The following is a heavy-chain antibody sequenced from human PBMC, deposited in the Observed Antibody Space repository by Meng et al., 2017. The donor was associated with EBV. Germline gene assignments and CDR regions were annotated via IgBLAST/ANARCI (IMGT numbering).Heavy chain of an antibody. V-gene: IGHV3-73*02. CDR2: IRSKAKSYAT. D-gene: IGHD2-2*01. CDR1: GFTFSGSA. CDR3: TRMSSPLDY. J-gene: IGHJ4*02. Sequence: QLVGSGGGLCPPGGSLKLSFAASGFTFSGSAMHWVRQASGKGLEWVGRIRSKAKSYATAYAASVKGRFTISRDDSKNTAYLQMNSLKTEDTAVYYCTRMSSPLDYWGQGTLVTVSS.